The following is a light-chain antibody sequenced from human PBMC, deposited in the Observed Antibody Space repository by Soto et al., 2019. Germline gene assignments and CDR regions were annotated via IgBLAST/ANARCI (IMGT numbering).Light chain of an antibody. CDR1: QGISNY. CDR2: AAS. CDR3: QKYNSAPYT. Sequence: DIQMTQSPSSLSASVGDRATITCRASQGISNYLAWYQQKPGKVPKLLIYAASTLQSGVPSRFSGSGSGTDFNLTISSLQTEDVATYYCQKYNSAPYTFGQGTKVDIK. V-gene: IGKV1-27*01. J-gene: IGKJ2*01.